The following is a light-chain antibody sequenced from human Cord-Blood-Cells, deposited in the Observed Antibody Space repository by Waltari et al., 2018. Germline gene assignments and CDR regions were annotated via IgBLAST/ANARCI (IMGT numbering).Light chain of an antibody. CDR2: DVS. V-gene: IGLV2-14*01. CDR3: SSYTSSSTLV. J-gene: IGLJ2*01. Sequence: QSALTQPASASGSPGQSITISCTGTTSDVGGYNYVSWYQQLPAQPPKLMIYDVSKRPSGVSHRFSGSKSGSTASLTISGLQAEDEADYYCSSYTSSSTLVFGGGTKLTVL. CDR1: TSDVGGYNY.